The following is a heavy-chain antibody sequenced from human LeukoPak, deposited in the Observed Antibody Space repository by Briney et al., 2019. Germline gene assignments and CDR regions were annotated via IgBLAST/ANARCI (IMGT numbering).Heavy chain of an antibody. J-gene: IGHJ4*02. CDR1: GFTFSSYW. Sequence: PGGSLRLSCAASGFTFSSYWMSWVRQAPGKGLEWVAVIWYDGSNKYYADSVKGRFTISRDNSKNTLYLQMNSLRAEDTAVYYCARDIYGGNSIDYWGQGTLVTVSS. V-gene: IGHV3-33*08. CDR3: ARDIYGGNSIDY. D-gene: IGHD4-23*01. CDR2: IWYDGSNK.